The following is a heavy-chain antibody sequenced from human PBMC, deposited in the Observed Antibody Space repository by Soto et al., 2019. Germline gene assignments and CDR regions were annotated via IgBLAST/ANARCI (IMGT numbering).Heavy chain of an antibody. J-gene: IGHJ6*04. Sequence: ASVKVSCKASGYTFTSYGISWVRQAPGQGLEWMGWISAYNGNTNYAQKLQGRVTMTTDTSTSTAYMELRSLRSDDTAVYYCARATRLDRRYLKTYYCCYGIDVWGEGTTVTVYS. CDR1: GYTFTSYG. V-gene: IGHV1-18*04. D-gene: IGHD6-19*01. CDR2: ISAYNGNT. CDR3: ARATRLDRRYLKTYYCCYGIDV.